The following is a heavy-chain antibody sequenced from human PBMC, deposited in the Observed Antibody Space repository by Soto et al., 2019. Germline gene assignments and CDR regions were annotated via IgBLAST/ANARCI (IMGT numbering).Heavy chain of an antibody. V-gene: IGHV4-59*08. J-gene: IGHJ6*02. CDR1: GDSISRYY. Sequence: ASETLSLTCTVSGDSISRYYWSWIRQPPGKELEWIGYMYHSGSANYNPSLKSRVTMAVDTSKNQFSLNLNSVTAADTAVYYCARHLIVGSATSKFYSGMDVWGQGTTVTVSS. CDR2: MYHSGSA. D-gene: IGHD1-26*01. CDR3: ARHLIVGSATSKFYSGMDV.